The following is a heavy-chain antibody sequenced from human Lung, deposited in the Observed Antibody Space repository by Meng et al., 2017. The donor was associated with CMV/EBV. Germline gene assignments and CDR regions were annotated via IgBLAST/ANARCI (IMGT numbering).Heavy chain of an antibody. V-gene: IGHV1-2*02. Sequence: ASVXVSCKASGYTFTAHYFHWVRQAPGQGLEWMGWIHPHRGDTNYAQQFQGRVTLTRDTSINKGYMELTRLTSDDTAVYYCARDNNWGPDYWGQGTLVTVSS. CDR2: IHPHRGDT. D-gene: IGHD7-27*01. J-gene: IGHJ4*02. CDR1: GYTFTAHY. CDR3: ARDNNWGPDY.